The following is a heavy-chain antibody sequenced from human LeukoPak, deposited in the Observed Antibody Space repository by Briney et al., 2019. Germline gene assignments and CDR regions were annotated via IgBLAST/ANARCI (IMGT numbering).Heavy chain of an antibody. CDR2: LYYSGST. Sequence: SETLSLTCTVSGGSISSSFHYWHWIHQPPGEGLEWIGSLYYSGSTSYSPSLKSRVTMSVDTSKNQFSLKLSSVTAADTAVYYCARLYASGSLGTYYDYWGQGSLVSVST. V-gene: IGHV4-39*01. J-gene: IGHJ4*02. CDR1: GGSISSSFHY. CDR3: ARLYASGSLGTYYDY. D-gene: IGHD3-10*01.